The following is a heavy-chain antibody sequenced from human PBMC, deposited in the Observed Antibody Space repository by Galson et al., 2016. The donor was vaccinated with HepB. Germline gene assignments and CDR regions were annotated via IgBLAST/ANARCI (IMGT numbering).Heavy chain of an antibody. CDR1: GGSISSYY. D-gene: IGHD2-15*01. CDR3: ARDRGYCSGGGCYSLASFDY. CDR2: IYFSGST. V-gene: IGHV4-59*01. Sequence: SETLSLTCTVSGGSISSYYWTWIRQPPGKGLEWIGYIYFSGSTNSNPSLKSRVTISVDTSKNQFSLNLNSVTAADTAVYFCARDRGYCSGGGCYSLASFDYWGQGTLVTVSS. J-gene: IGHJ4*02.